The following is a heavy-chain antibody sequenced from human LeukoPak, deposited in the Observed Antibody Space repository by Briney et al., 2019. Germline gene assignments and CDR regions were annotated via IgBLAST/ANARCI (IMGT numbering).Heavy chain of an antibody. D-gene: IGHD3-22*01. CDR1: GGSINSHF. V-gene: IGHV4-59*11. CDR2: IYYSGST. CDR3: ARLLDNDSSGYPDTFDM. J-gene: IGHJ3*02. Sequence: ETLSLTCTVSGGSINSHFWSWIRQPPGKGLEWIGYIYYSGSTKYNPSLQSRVTISVDTSESNFSPKLTSVTAADTAVYYCARLLDNDSSGYPDTFDMWGQGTVVIVSS.